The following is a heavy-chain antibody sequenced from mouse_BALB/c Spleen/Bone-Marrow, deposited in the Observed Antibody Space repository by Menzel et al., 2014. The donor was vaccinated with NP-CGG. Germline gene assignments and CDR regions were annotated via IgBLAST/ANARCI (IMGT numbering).Heavy chain of an antibody. Sequence: LVKTGASVKISCKASDYSFTDYYMHWVKQTHGRSLEWIGYISCYNGATSYNQKFKGKATFTVDTSSSTAYMQFSSLTSEDSAVYYCARXXXXXXXXXSYALHYWGQGTSVTVSS. CDR2: ISCYNGAT. J-gene: IGHJ4*01. CDR1: DYSFTDYY. CDR3: ARXXXXXXXXXSYALHY. V-gene: IGHV1S34*01.